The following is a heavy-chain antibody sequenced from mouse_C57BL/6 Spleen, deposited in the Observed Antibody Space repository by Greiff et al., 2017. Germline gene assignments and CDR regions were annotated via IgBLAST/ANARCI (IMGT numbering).Heavy chain of an antibody. D-gene: IGHD1-1*01. V-gene: IGHV1-43*01. CDR3: ARENLDYYGSSTYAMDY. CDR1: GYSFTGYY. J-gene: IGHJ4*01. Sequence: VQLKESGPELVKPGASVKISCKASGYSFTGYYMHWVKQSSEKSLEWIGEINPSTGGTSYNQKFKGKATLTVDKSSSTAYMQLKSLTSEDSAVYYCARENLDYYGSSTYAMDYWGQGTSVTVSS. CDR2: INPSTGGT.